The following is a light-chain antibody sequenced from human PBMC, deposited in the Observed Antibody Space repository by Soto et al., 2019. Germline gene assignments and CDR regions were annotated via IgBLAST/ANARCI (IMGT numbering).Light chain of an antibody. J-gene: IGKJ5*01. Sequence: DIQMTQSPSTLSASVGDRVTITCRASQSIGSWLAWYQQKPGKAPNLLIYDASTLESGVPSRFSGSGSGTEFTLTISSLQPDDFATYYCQQYNNYLTFGQGIRLEIK. CDR2: DAS. V-gene: IGKV1-5*01. CDR3: QQYNNYLT. CDR1: QSIGSW.